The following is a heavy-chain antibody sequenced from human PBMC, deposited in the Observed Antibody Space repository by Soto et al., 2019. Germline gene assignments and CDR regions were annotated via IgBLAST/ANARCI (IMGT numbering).Heavy chain of an antibody. CDR3: AGYCSSTSCQGYHDAFDI. D-gene: IGHD2-2*01. CDR2: ISSSSSYI. V-gene: IGHV3-21*01. J-gene: IGHJ3*02. Sequence: GGSLRLSCAASGFTFSSYSMNWVRQAPGKGLEWVSSISSSSSYIYYADSVKGRFTISRDNAKNSLYLQMNSLRAEDTAVYYCAGYCSSTSCQGYHDAFDIWGQGTMVTVSS. CDR1: GFTFSSYS.